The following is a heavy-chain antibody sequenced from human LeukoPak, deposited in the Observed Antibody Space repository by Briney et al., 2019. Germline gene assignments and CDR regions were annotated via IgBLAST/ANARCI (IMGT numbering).Heavy chain of an antibody. CDR3: ARDASGNDY. CDR1: GYTFTGYY. V-gene: IGHV1-2*02. CDR2: IYPNNGGT. J-gene: IGHJ4*02. Sequence: ASVKASCKTSGYTFTGYYMHWVRQAPGQGLEWMGWIYPNNGGTNYAQKFQGRVTMTRDTSISTAYMELSRLRSDDTAVYYCARDASGNDYWGQGTLVTVSS.